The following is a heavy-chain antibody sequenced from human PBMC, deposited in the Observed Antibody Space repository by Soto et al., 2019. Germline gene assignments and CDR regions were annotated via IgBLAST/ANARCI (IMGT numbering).Heavy chain of an antibody. J-gene: IGHJ6*02. CDR1: GGTFSSYA. CDR2: IIPIFGTA. Sequence: SVTVSCQASGGTFSSYAISWVRQAPGQGLEWMGGIIPIFGTANYAQKFQGRVTITADESTSTAYMELSSLRSEDTAVYYCASKAHHYDWSRSYYYYYGMDVWGQGTTVTVSS. CDR3: ASKAHHYDWSRSYYYYYGMDV. D-gene: IGHD3-9*01. V-gene: IGHV1-69*13.